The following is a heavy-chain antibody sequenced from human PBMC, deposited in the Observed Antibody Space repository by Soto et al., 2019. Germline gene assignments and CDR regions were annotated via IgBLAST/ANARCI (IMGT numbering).Heavy chain of an antibody. Sequence: QVHLEQSGAEVKKPGSSVKVSCKAAGGTFSTYTLIWVRQAPGQGLEWMGRIIPMLTVTNSAQKFQGRVTLTADNSTSTAVMELTSLTSDDTAVYYCSIGSWSAETFDVWGQGTMVTVSS. J-gene: IGHJ3*01. V-gene: IGHV1-69*02. CDR3: SIGSWSAETFDV. CDR1: GGTFSTYT. D-gene: IGHD2-2*01. CDR2: IIPMLTVT.